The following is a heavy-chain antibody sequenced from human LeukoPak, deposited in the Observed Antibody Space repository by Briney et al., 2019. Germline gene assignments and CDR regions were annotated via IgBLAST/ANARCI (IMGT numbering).Heavy chain of an antibody. D-gene: IGHD1-1*01. CDR1: GFTFSTYA. CDR3: ARGQEFDDGVFDS. CDR2: IRSNGATA. J-gene: IGHJ4*02. V-gene: IGHV3-23*01. Sequence: GGSLRLSCAASGFTFSTYAMSWVRQAPGKGLEWVSTIRSNGATAYNADSVKGRFTISRDSSKNTVYLQMNSLRVEDTAIYYCARGQEFDDGVFDSWGQGTLVTVSS.